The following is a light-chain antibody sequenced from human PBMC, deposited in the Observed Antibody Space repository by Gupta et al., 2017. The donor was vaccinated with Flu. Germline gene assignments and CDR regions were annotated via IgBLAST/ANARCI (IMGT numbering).Light chain of an antibody. CDR1: SSNIGAGYD. CDR2: GNS. J-gene: IGLJ2*01. Sequence: QSVLTQPPSVSGAPGQRVTISCTGSSSNIGAGYDVHWYQQLPGTAPKLLIYGNSNRPPGGPDRIPGPKAGPPAPPANTGLQAEDEADYYCQSYDSSLSGDVVFGGGTKLTVL. V-gene: IGLV1-40*01. CDR3: QSYDSSLSGDVV.